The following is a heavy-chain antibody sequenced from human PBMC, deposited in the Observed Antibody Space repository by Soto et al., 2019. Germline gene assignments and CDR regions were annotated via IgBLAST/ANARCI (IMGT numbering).Heavy chain of an antibody. J-gene: IGHJ6*02. CDR3: ARGRDAASQSYSTHGMDV. D-gene: IGHD2-15*01. V-gene: IGHV1-2*06. CDR2: MDPITGGT. Sequence: AAVNVSRMASGCNLGAYYTYWVRQAPGRGREWVGLMDPITGGTYYEDRLRDRVTITRDTSINTAYMELKRLRSDDTAIYFYARGRDAASQSYSTHGMDVWGQGTTVTVSS. CDR1: GCNLGAYY.